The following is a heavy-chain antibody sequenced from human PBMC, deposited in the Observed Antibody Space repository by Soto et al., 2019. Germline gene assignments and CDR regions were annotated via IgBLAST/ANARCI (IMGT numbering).Heavy chain of an antibody. J-gene: IGHJ6*02. V-gene: IGHV4-4*02. CDR2: IYHSGST. Sequence: SETLSLTCAVSGGSMSSSNWWSWVRQPPGKGLERIGEIYHSGSTNYNPSLKSRITISLAKSKNQFFLKQSAVAAADTAVYYCARALVGAWSGSGMDVWGQGTTVTVSS. CDR3: ARALVGAWSGSGMDV. CDR1: GGSMSSSNW. D-gene: IGHD3-3*01.